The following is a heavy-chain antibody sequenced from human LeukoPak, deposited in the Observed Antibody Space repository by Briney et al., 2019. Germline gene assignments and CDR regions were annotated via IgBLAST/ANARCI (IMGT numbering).Heavy chain of an antibody. Sequence: GGSLRLSCAASGFTFSSYAMHWVRQAPGKGLEWVAVISYDGSNKYYADSVKGRFTISRDNSKNTLYLQMNSLRAEDTAVYYCARPGPHDAFDIWGQGTMVTVYS. V-gene: IGHV3-30*04. CDR2: ISYDGSNK. CDR3: ARPGPHDAFDI. J-gene: IGHJ3*02. D-gene: IGHD3-10*01. CDR1: GFTFSSYA.